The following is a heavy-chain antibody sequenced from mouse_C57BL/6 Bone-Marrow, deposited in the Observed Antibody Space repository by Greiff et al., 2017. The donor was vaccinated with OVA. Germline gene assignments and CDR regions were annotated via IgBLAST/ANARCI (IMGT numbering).Heavy chain of an antibody. J-gene: IGHJ2*01. CDR1: GFPFTSGYY. Sequence: QVQLQQSGPGLVKPSQSLFLTCSITGFPFTSGYYWIWVRQSPGKPLEWMGYITHSGETFYNPSLQSPISITRETSKNQFFLQLNSVTTEDTAVYYCAGASDDGYYVFDYWGQGTTLTVSS. D-gene: IGHD2-3*01. V-gene: IGHV12-3*01. CDR3: AGASDDGYYVFDY. CDR2: ITHSGET.